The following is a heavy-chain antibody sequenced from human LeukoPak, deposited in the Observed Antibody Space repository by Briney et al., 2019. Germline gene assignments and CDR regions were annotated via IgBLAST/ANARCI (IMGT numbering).Heavy chain of an antibody. V-gene: IGHV3-74*01. CDR2: INSDGSST. Sequence: PGGSLRLSCAASGFTFSSYWIHWVRQAPGKGLVWVSRINSDGSSTTYADSVKGRFTISRDNAKNTLYLQMNGLTAEDTAVYYCAGIVGAKTYWGQGTLVTVSS. D-gene: IGHD1-26*01. CDR3: AGIVGAKTY. J-gene: IGHJ4*02. CDR1: GFTFSSYW.